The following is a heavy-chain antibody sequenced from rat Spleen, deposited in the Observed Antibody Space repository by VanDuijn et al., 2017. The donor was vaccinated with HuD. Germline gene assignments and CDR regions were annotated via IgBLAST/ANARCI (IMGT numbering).Heavy chain of an antibody. J-gene: IGHJ2*01. CDR2: ISTAGSNT. Sequence: EVQLAESGGGLVQPGRSLKLSCAASGFTFSNYYMVWVRQAPTKGLEWVAYISTAGSNTFYRDSVKGRFTISRDNAKSTLYLQMDSLKSEDTATYYCTTWDYWHNRFDYWGQGVMVTVSS. CDR3: TTWDYWHNRFDY. V-gene: IGHV5-27*01. CDR1: GFTFSNYY. D-gene: IGHD1-6*01.